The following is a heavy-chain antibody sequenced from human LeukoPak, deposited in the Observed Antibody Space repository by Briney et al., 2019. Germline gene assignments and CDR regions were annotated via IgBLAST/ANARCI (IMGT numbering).Heavy chain of an antibody. CDR3: ARGAHDFWSGYSKGYFDY. Sequence: PGGSLRLSCAASGFTFSDYYMSWIRQAPGKGLEWVSYISSSGSTIYYAGSVKGRFTISRGNAKNSLYLQMNSLRAEDTAVYYCARGAHDFWSGYSKGYFDYWGQGTLVTVSS. CDR2: ISSSGSTI. CDR1: GFTFSDYY. V-gene: IGHV3-11*04. D-gene: IGHD3-3*01. J-gene: IGHJ4*02.